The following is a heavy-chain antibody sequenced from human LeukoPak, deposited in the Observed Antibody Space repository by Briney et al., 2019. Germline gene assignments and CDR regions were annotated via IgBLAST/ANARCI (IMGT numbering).Heavy chain of an antibody. CDR3: ARSYYYYYYMDV. CDR1: GFTFSSYA. J-gene: IGHJ6*03. CDR2: ISYDGSDK. V-gene: IGHV3-30*01. Sequence: GGSLRLSCAASGFTFSSYAMHWVRQAPGKGLEWVAVISYDGSDKYYADSVKGRFTISRDNSKNTLYLQMNSLRAEDTAVYYCARSYYYYYYMDVWGKGTTVTVSS.